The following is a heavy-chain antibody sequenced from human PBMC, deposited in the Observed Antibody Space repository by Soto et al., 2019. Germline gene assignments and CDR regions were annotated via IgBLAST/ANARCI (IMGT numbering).Heavy chain of an antibody. Sequence: LVESGGALVYPGGSLRLSCIASGFSFSDYSMNWVRQAPGKGLQWVSYISSSSDKTYYADSVKGRFTVSRDNAKNALFLEMNSLSDDDTATYYCARLPKGSLVTAWGQGTRVTVSS. CDR2: ISSSSDKT. J-gene: IGHJ4*02. V-gene: IGHV3-48*02. CDR3: ARLPKGSLVTA. D-gene: IGHD2-21*02. CDR1: GFSFSDYS.